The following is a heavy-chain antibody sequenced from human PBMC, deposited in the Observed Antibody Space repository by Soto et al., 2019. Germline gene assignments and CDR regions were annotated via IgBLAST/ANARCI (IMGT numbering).Heavy chain of an antibody. CDR3: ARVEFYYDSSGVDY. D-gene: IGHD3-22*01. J-gene: IGHJ4*02. CDR2: INHSGST. CDR1: GGSFSGYY. V-gene: IGHV4-34*01. Sequence: SETLSLTCAVYGGSFSGYYWSWIRQPPGKGLEWIGEINHSGSTNYNPSLKSRVTISVDTSKNQFSLKLSSVTAADTAVYYCARVEFYYDSSGVDYWGQGTLVTSPQ.